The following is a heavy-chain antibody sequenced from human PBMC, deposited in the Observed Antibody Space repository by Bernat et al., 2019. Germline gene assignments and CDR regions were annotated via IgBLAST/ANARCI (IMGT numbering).Heavy chain of an antibody. CDR3: ARDGKRRSNNGYDFEY. J-gene: IGHJ4*02. CDR1: GFACSTSD. CDR2: ISSSSSTI. D-gene: IGHD2-8*01. Sequence: EVQLVESGGGLVQPGGSLRLSCAASGFACSTSDMHWVRQAPGKRLEWVSFISSSSSTIYYTDSVKGRFTISRDNGKNSLFLQMSSLSAEDTAVYYCARDGKRRSNNGYDFEYWGQGTLVTVSS. V-gene: IGHV3-48*01.